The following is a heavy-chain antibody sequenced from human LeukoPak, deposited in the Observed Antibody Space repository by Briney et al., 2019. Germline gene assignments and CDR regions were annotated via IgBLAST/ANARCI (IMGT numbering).Heavy chain of an antibody. D-gene: IGHD6-6*01. CDR2: IKQDGSEK. V-gene: IGHV3-7*01. CDR1: GSTFSNFW. Sequence: PGGSLRLSCVVSGSTFSNFWMTWVRQAPGKGLEWVANIKQDGSEKNYLRSVKGRFTISRDNAKNSLYLQLSALRAEDTAVYYCARVLDDSSSSYQALVYWGQGTLVTVSS. J-gene: IGHJ4*02. CDR3: ARVLDDSSSSYQALVY.